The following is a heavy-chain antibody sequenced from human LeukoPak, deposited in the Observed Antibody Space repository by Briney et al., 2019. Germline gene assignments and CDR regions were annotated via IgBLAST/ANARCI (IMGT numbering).Heavy chain of an antibody. Sequence: GGSLRLSCAASGFTFSSYGMSWVRQAPGKGLEWVSAISGSGGSTYYADSVKGRFTISRDNSKNTIYLQMNSLETEDTAVYFCNWIHRTPASATRDDYYYYMGVWGKGTTVIISS. D-gene: IGHD2-15*01. CDR1: GFTFSSYG. J-gene: IGHJ6*03. CDR2: ISGSGGST. V-gene: IGHV3-23*01. CDR3: NWIHRTPASATRDDYYYYMGV.